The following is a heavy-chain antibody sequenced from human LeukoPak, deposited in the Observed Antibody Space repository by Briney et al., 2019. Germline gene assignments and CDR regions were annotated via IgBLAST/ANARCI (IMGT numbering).Heavy chain of an antibody. Sequence: GGSLRLSCAASGFTFSSFAMSWVRQAPGKGLEWVSTITGTGGDTYYADSVKGRFTISRDNSKNTLYLQMNSLRAEDTAVYYCAKSWELLQEDDAFDIWGQGTMVTVSS. CDR3: AKSWELLQEDDAFDI. V-gene: IGHV3-23*01. J-gene: IGHJ3*02. D-gene: IGHD1-26*01. CDR2: ITGTGGDT. CDR1: GFTFSSFA.